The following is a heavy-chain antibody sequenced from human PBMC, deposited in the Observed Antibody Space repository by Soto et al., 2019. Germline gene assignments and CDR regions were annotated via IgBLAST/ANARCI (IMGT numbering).Heavy chain of an antibody. CDR1: GYTFSNFG. J-gene: IGHJ4*02. CDR3: ARGPDPTYFDF. V-gene: IGHV1-18*01. CDR2: LNTYNGNT. Sequence: QVQLVQSGAEVKKPGAPLRVSCKASGYTFSNFGISWVRQAPGQGLEWMGWLNTYNGNTNFAVKFQGRVTMTTDTSTSTAYMDLRSLTSDDTAVYYCARGPDPTYFDFWGQGTLVTVSS.